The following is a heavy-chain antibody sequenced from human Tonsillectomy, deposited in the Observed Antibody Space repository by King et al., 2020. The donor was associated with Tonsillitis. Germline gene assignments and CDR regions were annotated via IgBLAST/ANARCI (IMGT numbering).Heavy chain of an antibody. CDR1: GYSISRGFY. Sequence: VQLQESGPGLVKPSETLSLTCTVSGYSISRGFYWGWIRQPPGKGLEWIGSIYESGSTYYNPSLKSRVTISVDTSKNQFSLKLRSVTAAETAVYYCARGDMDYFDYWGQGTLVTVSS. V-gene: IGHV4-38-2*02. J-gene: IGHJ4*02. CDR3: ARGDMDYFDY. CDR2: IYESGST.